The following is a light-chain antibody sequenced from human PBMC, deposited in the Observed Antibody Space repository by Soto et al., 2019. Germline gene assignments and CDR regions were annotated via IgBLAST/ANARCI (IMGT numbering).Light chain of an antibody. V-gene: IGKV3-11*01. Sequence: NVLTQSPAILSLSPGDRATLSCRASQSIGSYLAWYQQKPGQAPRLLIYDASNRATGIPARFSGSGSETEFTITIDSLEPEDSAVYYCQQRNFWPLSFGPGTRVEIK. CDR3: QQRNFWPLS. J-gene: IGKJ3*01. CDR2: DAS. CDR1: QSIGSY.